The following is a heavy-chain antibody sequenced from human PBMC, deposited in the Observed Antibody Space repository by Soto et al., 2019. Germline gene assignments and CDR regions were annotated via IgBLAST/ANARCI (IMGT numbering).Heavy chain of an antibody. CDR2: VSPSGDST. CDR1: GFIFSTYS. Sequence: HPGGYLRLSCEASGFIFSTYSMTWVRQVPGKGLEWVAAVSPSGDSTYYADSLKGRLTISRDNSKNTVFLQMNSLSADDTGLYYCVKEPDVWGQGISGTVSS. V-gene: IGHV3-23*01. CDR3: VKEPDV. J-gene: IGHJ6*02.